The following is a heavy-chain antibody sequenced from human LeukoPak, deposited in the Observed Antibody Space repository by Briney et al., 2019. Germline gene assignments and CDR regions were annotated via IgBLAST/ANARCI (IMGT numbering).Heavy chain of an antibody. CDR3: AKMRLSSSSWNSFDY. Sequence: SETLSLTCTVSGGSISSYYWSWIRQPPGKGLEWIGYIYYSGSTNYXPSLXSRVTISVGTSKNQFSLKLSSVTAADTAVYYCAKMRLSSSSWNSFDYWGQGTLVSVSS. CDR2: IYYSGST. D-gene: IGHD6-13*01. CDR1: GGSISSYY. V-gene: IGHV4-59*08. J-gene: IGHJ4*02.